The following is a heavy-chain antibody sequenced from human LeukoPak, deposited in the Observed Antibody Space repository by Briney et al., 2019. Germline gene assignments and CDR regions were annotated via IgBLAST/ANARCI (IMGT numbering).Heavy chain of an antibody. CDR2: IIPILGIA. J-gene: IGHJ4*02. Sequence: PSVKVSCKAPGGTFSSYAISWVRQAPGQGLEWMGRIIPILGIANYAQKFQGRVTITTDKSTSTAYMELSSLRSEDTAVYYCASSIGVVPAAIGYWGQRALVTVSS. CDR1: GGTFSSYA. V-gene: IGHV1-69*04. D-gene: IGHD2-2*01. CDR3: ASSIGVVPAAIGY.